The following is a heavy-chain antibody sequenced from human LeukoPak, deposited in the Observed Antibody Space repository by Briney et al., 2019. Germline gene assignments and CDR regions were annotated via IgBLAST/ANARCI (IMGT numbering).Heavy chain of an antibody. CDR1: GFTFSSYA. CDR2: ISYDGSNK. V-gene: IGHV3-30-3*01. J-gene: IGHJ4*02. Sequence: GGSLRLSCAASGFTFSSYAMHWVRQAPGKGLEWVAVISYDGSNKYYADSVKGRFTISRDNSKNTLYLQMNSLRPEDTAIYYCAREGYYGSGSPPSLYFDYWGQGTLVTVSS. D-gene: IGHD3-10*01. CDR3: AREGYYGSGSPPSLYFDY.